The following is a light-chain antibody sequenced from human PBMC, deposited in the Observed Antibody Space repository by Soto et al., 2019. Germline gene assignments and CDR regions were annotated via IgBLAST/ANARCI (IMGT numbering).Light chain of an antibody. CDR3: MQGLQIPLT. CDR1: QSLLHSSGFNN. Sequence: VMTQSPLSLPVTPGEPASISCKSSQSLLHSSGFNNLHWYLQKPGQSPQLLISLGSDRASGVPDRFSGSGSGTDFTLKISRVEVEDVGIYYCMQGLQIPLTFGGGTKVEIK. V-gene: IGKV2-28*01. CDR2: LGS. J-gene: IGKJ4*01.